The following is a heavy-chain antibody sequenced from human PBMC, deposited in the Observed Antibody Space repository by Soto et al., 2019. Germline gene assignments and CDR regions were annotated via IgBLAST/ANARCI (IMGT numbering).Heavy chain of an antibody. Sequence: ASVKVSCKASGYTFSNYNINWVRQASGQGLEWMGWMNPDSGNTGYAEKFQGRVTMTRNSSISTAYMELSGLRSEDTAVYYCAREEASDPSFYYNYMDVWRQGTTVTVSS. CDR3: AREEASDPSFYYNYMDV. CDR1: GYTFSNYN. J-gene: IGHJ6*02. CDR2: MNPDSGNT. D-gene: IGHD3-10*01. V-gene: IGHV1-8*01.